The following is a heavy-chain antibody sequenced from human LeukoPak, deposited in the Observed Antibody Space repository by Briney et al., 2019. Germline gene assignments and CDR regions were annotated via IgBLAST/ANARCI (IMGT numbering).Heavy chain of an antibody. Sequence: PGGSLRLSCAASGFTFDDHGTSWVRQAPGKGLEWVSGINWNGGSTGYADSVKGRFTISRDNAKNSLYLQMNSLRAEDTALYYCAGGDRNGWYFDYWGQGTLVTVSS. J-gene: IGHJ4*02. CDR2: INWNGGST. V-gene: IGHV3-20*04. D-gene: IGHD6-19*01. CDR1: GFTFDDHG. CDR3: AGGDRNGWYFDY.